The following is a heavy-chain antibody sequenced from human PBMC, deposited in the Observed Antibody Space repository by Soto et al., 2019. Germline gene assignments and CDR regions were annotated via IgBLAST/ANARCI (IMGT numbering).Heavy chain of an antibody. CDR3: ATDVVRSTGGDS. CDR2: IIPIFSKT. J-gene: IGHJ4*02. CDR1: GGTFTTSS. Sequence: QVQLVQSGAEVKELGSSVKVSCKTSGGTFTTSSFVWVRQGPGQGLEWMGGIIPIFSKTNFAPKFQGRVTFTADESTRTVYMELSSLRSEDTAIYYCATDVVRSTGGDSWGQGTLVNVSS. D-gene: IGHD7-27*01. V-gene: IGHV1-69*01.